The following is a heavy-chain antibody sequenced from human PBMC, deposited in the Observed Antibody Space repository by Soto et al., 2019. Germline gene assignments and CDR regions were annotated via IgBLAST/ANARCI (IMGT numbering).Heavy chain of an antibody. CDR1: GGSIRSSSYY. CDR3: ARRRRYCSSTSCYDRYYGMDV. J-gene: IGHJ6*02. CDR2: IYYSGST. D-gene: IGHD2-2*01. Sequence: SETQSLTCTVSGGSIRSSSYYWGWIRQPPGKGLEWIGSIYYSGSTYYNPSLKSRVTISVDTSKNQFSLKLSSVTAADTAVYYCARRRRYCSSTSCYDRYYGMDVWGQGTTVTSP. V-gene: IGHV4-39*01.